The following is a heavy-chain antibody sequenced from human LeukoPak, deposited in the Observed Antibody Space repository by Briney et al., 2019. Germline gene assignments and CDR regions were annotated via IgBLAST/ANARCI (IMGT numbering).Heavy chain of an antibody. V-gene: IGHV3-64D*06. Sequence: GGSLRPSCSASGFTFSSYAMHWVRQAPGKGLEYVSAISSNGGSTYYADSVKGRFTISRDNSKNTLYLQMSSLRAEDTAVYYCVKDAESDYYDSSGYEDYWGQGTLVTVSS. CDR2: ISSNGGST. D-gene: IGHD3-22*01. CDR3: VKDAESDYYDSSGYEDY. J-gene: IGHJ4*02. CDR1: GFTFSSYA.